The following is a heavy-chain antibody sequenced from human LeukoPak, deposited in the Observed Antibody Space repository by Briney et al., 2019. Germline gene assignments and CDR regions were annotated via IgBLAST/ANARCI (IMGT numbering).Heavy chain of an antibody. D-gene: IGHD1-26*01. J-gene: IGHJ4*02. CDR2: ISYDGSNK. CDR1: GFTFNNYA. V-gene: IGHV3-30*04. CDR3: ASRIVGTPDYFDY. Sequence: PGGSLRLSCAASGFTFNNYAMHWVRQAPGKGLEWVAVISYDGSNKYYADSVKGRFTIYRDNAKNSLYLQMNSLRAEDTAVYYCASRIVGTPDYFDYWGLGTLVTVSS.